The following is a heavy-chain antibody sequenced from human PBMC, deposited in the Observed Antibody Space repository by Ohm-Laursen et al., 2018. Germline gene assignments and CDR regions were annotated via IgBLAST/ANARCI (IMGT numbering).Heavy chain of an antibody. J-gene: IGHJ4*02. CDR3: ASKPVDIVVVPAAIAFDY. CDR1: GGSFSGYY. CDR2: INHSGST. Sequence: PSQTLSLTCAVYGGSFSGYYWSWIRQPPGKGLEWIGEINHSGSTNYNPSLKSRVTISVDTSKNQFSLKLSSVTAADTAVYYCASKPVDIVVVPAAIAFDYWGQGTLVTVSS. D-gene: IGHD2-2*01. V-gene: IGHV4-34*01.